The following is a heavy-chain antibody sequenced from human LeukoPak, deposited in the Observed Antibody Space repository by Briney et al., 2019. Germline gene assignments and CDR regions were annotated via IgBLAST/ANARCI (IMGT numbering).Heavy chain of an antibody. D-gene: IGHD4-17*01. J-gene: IGHJ4*02. V-gene: IGHV4-39*01. Sequence: PSETLSLTCTVPGDSIKKSHYNWGWIRQPPGEGLEWIGTMYSTGAYYKASLKSRVTISVDTTKNQFSLKLSSVTAADTAVYYCARGHVTTVTISGGNRLYYFDYWGQGTLVTVSS. CDR3: ARGHVTTVTISGGNRLYYFDY. CDR1: GDSIKKSHYN. CDR2: MYSTGA.